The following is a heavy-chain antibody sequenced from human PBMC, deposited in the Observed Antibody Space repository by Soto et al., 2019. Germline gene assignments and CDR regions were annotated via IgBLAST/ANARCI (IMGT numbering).Heavy chain of an antibody. J-gene: IGHJ4*02. D-gene: IGHD3-22*01. CDR3: AKYREFRTDYESGGPYNN. CDR2: ISGSGAIT. CDR1: GFTFKNYD. Sequence: EVQLLESGGGLAQPGGSLRLSCVASGFTFKNYDMRWVRQAPGKGLEWVSGISGSGAITYYADSVRGRFTISRDNSKNPLYLQLNRQRAEDTAVYYCAKYREFRTDYESGGPYNNWGQGTLVTVSS. V-gene: IGHV3-23*01.